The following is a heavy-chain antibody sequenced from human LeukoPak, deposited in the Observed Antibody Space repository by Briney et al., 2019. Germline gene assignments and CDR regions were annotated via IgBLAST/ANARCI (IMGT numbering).Heavy chain of an antibody. J-gene: IGHJ4*02. D-gene: IGHD6-13*01. Sequence: ASVKVSCKVSGYTLTELSMHWVRQAPGKGLEWMGGFDPEDGETIYAQKFQGRVTMTEDTSTDTAYMELSSLRSEDTAVYYCATGPISGLAAEDWGQGTLVTVSS. CDR1: GYTLTELS. CDR3: ATGPISGLAAED. CDR2: FDPEDGET. V-gene: IGHV1-24*01.